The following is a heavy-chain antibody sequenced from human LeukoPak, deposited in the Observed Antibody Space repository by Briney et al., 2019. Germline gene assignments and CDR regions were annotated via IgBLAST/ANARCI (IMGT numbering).Heavy chain of an antibody. Sequence: PSQTLSLTCAVSGGSISSGGYSWSWIRQPPGKGLEWIGYIYHSGSTYYNPSLKSRVTISVDRSKNQFSLKLSSVTAADTAVHYCARGSGPYYFDYWGQGTLVTVSS. V-gene: IGHV4-30-2*01. CDR3: ARGSGPYYFDY. CDR1: GGSISSGGYS. D-gene: IGHD3-10*01. J-gene: IGHJ4*02. CDR2: IYHSGST.